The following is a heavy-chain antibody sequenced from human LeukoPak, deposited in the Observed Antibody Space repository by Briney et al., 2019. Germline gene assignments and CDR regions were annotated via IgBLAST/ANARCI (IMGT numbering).Heavy chain of an antibody. V-gene: IGHV7-4-1*02. Sequence: VASLKVSCKPSGYTFTSYAMNWVRQAPGQGLEWMGWINTNTGNPTYAQGFTGRFVFSLDTSVSTAYLQISSLKAEDTAVYYCARVGGPYYYYYYMDVWGKGTTVTVSS. CDR3: ARVGGPYYYYYYMDV. CDR2: INTNTGNP. J-gene: IGHJ6*03. D-gene: IGHD2-15*01. CDR1: GYTFTSYA.